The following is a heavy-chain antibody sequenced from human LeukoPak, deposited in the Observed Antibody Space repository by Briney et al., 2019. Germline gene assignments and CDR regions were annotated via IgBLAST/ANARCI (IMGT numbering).Heavy chain of an antibody. D-gene: IGHD1-14*01. CDR1: GFTFSTYG. V-gene: IGHV3-33*05. CDR3: ARDRGGTSPYF. J-gene: IGHJ4*02. Sequence: GGSLRLSCAASGFTFSTYGMHWVRQAPGKGLEWVTGISYDRINKYYADSVKGRFTISRDNSKNIVDLQVNSLRVEDTAVYFCARDRGGTSPYFWGQGTLVTVSS. CDR2: ISYDRINK.